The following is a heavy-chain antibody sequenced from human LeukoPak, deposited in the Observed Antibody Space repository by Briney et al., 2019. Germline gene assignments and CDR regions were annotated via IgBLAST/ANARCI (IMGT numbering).Heavy chain of an antibody. CDR1: GGSISSYY. V-gene: IGHV4-59*08. J-gene: IGHJ6*03. Sequence: SETLSLTCTVSGGSISSYYWSWIRQPPGKGLEWIGYIYYSVSTNYNPSLKSRVTISVDTSKNQFSLKLTSVTAADTAVYYCASPFSTRFYYMDVWGKGTTVTVSS. CDR2: IYYSVST. D-gene: IGHD2-2*01. CDR3: ASPFSTRFYYMDV.